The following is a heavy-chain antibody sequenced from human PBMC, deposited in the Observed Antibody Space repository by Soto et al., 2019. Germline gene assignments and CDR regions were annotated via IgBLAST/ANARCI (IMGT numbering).Heavy chain of an antibody. CDR3: ARGTRSTVTAYYYYGMDV. V-gene: IGHV1-69*01. Sequence: QVQLVQSGAEVKKPGSSVKVSCKASGGTFSSYAISWVRQAPGQGLEWMGGIIPIFGTANYAQKFQGRVTITADESTSTAYMELSSLRSEDTAVYYCARGTRSTVTAYYYYGMDVWGKGTTVTVSS. CDR2: IIPIFGTA. J-gene: IGHJ6*04. CDR1: GGTFSSYA. D-gene: IGHD4-17*01.